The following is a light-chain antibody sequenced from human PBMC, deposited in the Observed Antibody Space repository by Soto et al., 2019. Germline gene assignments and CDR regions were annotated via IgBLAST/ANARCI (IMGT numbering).Light chain of an antibody. CDR3: QQYNNWPPIT. V-gene: IGKV1-5*03. Sequence: DIQMTQSPSTLSGSVGDRVTITCRASQTISSWLAWYQHKPGKAPKLLIYKASTLKSGVPSRFSGSGSGTEFTLTISSLQSEDFAVYYCQQYNNWPPITFGQGTRLEIK. CDR1: QTISSW. CDR2: KAS. J-gene: IGKJ5*01.